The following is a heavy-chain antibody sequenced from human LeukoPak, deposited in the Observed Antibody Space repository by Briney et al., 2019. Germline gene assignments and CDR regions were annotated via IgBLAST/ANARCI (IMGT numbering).Heavy chain of an antibody. J-gene: IGHJ6*04. Sequence: GGSLRLSCVASGFTFSNYNMNWVRQAPGKGLEWVALIPYDGSNKYYADSVKGRFTVSRDNSKNSLYLQMNSLRAEDTAVYYCAELGITMIGGVWGKGTTVTISS. CDR1: GFTFSNYN. CDR2: IPYDGSNK. CDR3: AELGITMIGGV. V-gene: IGHV3-30*18. D-gene: IGHD3-10*02.